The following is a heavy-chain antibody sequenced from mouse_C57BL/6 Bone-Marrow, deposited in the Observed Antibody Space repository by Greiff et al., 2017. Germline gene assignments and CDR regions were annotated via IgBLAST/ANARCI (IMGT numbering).Heavy chain of an antibody. V-gene: IGHV1-26*01. CDR3: ASAYGMDY. CDR2: INPNNGGT. J-gene: IGHJ4*01. CDR1: GYTFTDYY. Sequence: VQLQQSGPELVKPGASVKISCKASGYTFTDYYMNWVKQSHGKSLEWIGDINPNNGGTSYNQKFKGKATLTVDKSSSTAYMELRSLTSEDSAVYYCASAYGMDYWGQGTSVTVSS.